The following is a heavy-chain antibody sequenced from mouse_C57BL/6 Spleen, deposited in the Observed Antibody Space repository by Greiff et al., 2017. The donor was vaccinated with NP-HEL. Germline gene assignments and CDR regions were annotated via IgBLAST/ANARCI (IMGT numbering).Heavy chain of an antibody. CDR3: ARGARVYFDY. CDR2: IRNKANGYTT. V-gene: IGHV7-3*01. Sequence: EVMLVESGGGLVQPGGSLSLSCAASGFTFTDYYMSWVRQPPGKALEWLGFIRNKANGYTTEYSASVKGRFTISRDNSQSILYLQMNALRAEDSATYYCARGARVYFDYWGQGTTLTVSS. J-gene: IGHJ2*01. CDR1: GFTFTDYY.